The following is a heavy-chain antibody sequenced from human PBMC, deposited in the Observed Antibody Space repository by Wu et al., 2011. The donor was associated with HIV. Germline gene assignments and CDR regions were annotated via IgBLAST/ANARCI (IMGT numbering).Heavy chain of an antibody. Sequence: QVQLVQSGAEVKKPGSSVKVSCKASGGTFITYTISWVRQAPGQGLEWMGGIIPIFGTANYAQNFQGRVTITADKSTTTVYMELSSLRSEDTAVYYXARVFNSGSPSLNYVAYFDYW. J-gene: IGHJ4*01. CDR1: GGTFITYT. D-gene: IGHD1-26*01. CDR3: ARVFNSGSPSLNYVAYFDY. V-gene: IGHV1-69*06. CDR2: IIPIFGTA.